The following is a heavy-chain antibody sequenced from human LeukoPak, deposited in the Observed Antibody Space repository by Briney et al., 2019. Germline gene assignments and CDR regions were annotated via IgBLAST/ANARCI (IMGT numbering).Heavy chain of an antibody. CDR3: AKDQTGDGYNSI. V-gene: IGHV3-23*01. CDR1: GFIFRNYG. J-gene: IGHJ4*02. Sequence: GGSLRLSCAASGFIFRNYGMSWVRQAPGKGLEWVSTVHDRTYYADSVKGRFTISRDDSRSTLYLQMDNLRAEDTAVYYCAKDQTGDGYNSIWGQGTLVTVSS. CDR2: VHDRT. D-gene: IGHD5-24*01.